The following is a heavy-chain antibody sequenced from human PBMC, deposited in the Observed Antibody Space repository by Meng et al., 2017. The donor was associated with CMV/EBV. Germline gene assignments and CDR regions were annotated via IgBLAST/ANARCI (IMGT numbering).Heavy chain of an antibody. CDR3: TTGVVYYYYYGMDV. D-gene: IGHD3-10*01. CDR1: GFTFSNAW. V-gene: IGHV3-15*01. Sequence: GGSLRLSCAASGFTFSNAWMSWVRQAPGKGLEWVGRIKSKTDGGTTDYAAPVKGRFTISRDDSKNTLYLQMNSLKTEDTAVYYCTTGVVYYYYYGMDVWGQGTTVIVSS. J-gene: IGHJ6*02. CDR2: IKSKTDGGTT.